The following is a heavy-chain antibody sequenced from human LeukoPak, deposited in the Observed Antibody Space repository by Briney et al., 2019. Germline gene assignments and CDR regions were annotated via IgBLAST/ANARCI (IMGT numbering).Heavy chain of an antibody. CDR1: GGSISSGDYY. D-gene: IGHD4-17*01. V-gene: IGHV4-31*03. CDR2: IYHSGST. J-gene: IGHJ4*02. CDR3: ARGASTVTTFFDS. Sequence: SETLSLTCTVSGGSISSGDYYWSWLRQHPGKGLEWIGYIYHSGSTYYNPSLKSRLIISVDTSKNRFFLRLSSVTAADTAVYYCARGASTVTTFFDSWGQGTLVTVSS.